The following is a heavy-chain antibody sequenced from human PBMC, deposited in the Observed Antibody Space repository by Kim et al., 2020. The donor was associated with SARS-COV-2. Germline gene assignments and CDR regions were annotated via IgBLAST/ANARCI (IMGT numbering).Heavy chain of an antibody. CDR1: GFTFSSYW. CDR2: INSDGRST. J-gene: IGHJ6*02. CDR3: ASGEYRSSRYRIDV. V-gene: IGHV3-74*01. Sequence: GGTLRLSCAASGFTFSSYWIHWVRQAPGKGLVWVSRINSDGRSTSYADSVKGRFTISRDNAKNTLYLQMNSLRAEDTAVYYSASGEYRSSRYRIDVCGEG. D-gene: IGHD6-13*01.